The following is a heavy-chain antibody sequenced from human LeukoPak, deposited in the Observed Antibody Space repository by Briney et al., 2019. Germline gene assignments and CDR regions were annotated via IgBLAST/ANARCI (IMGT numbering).Heavy chain of an antibody. CDR2: INSDGSST. Sequence: GGSLRLSCAASGFTFSSYWMHWVRQAPGKGLVWVSRINSDGSSTSYADSVKGRFTISRDNAKNTLYLQMNSLRAEDTAVYYYARVGYSGYDSLGYYGMDVWGQGTTVTVSS. V-gene: IGHV3-74*01. CDR1: GFTFSSYW. J-gene: IGHJ6*02. D-gene: IGHD5-12*01. CDR3: ARVGYSGYDSLGYYGMDV.